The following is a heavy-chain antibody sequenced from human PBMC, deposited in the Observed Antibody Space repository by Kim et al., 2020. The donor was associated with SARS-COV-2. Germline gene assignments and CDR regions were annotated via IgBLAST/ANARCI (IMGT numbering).Heavy chain of an antibody. CDR2: INAGNGNT. CDR1: GYTFTSYA. V-gene: IGHV1-3*01. D-gene: IGHD3-3*01. Sequence: ASVKVSCKASGYTFTSYAMHWVRQAPGQRLEWMRWINAGNGNTKYSQKFQGRVTITRDTSASTAYMELSSLRSEDTAVYYCARAGGEITIFGVAPGAFDICGQGTMVTVSS. CDR3: ARAGGEITIFGVAPGAFDI. J-gene: IGHJ3*02.